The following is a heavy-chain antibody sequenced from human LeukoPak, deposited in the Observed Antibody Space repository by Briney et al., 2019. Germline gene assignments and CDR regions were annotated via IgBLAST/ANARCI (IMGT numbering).Heavy chain of an antibody. CDR1: GYIFSTSD. Sequence: ASVKVSCKASGYIFSTSDINWVRQATGQGLEWMGWVSPNSGNTGDAQKFQGRVTITRNTSISTAYMELSSLRSEDTAVYYCARWAVRVDAFDIWGQGTMVTVSS. CDR2: VSPNSGNT. J-gene: IGHJ3*02. CDR3: ARWAVRVDAFDI. V-gene: IGHV1-8*03. D-gene: IGHD3-22*01.